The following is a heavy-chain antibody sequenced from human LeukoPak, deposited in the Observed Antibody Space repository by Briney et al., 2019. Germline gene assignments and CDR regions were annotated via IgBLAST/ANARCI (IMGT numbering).Heavy chain of an antibody. J-gene: IGHJ4*02. CDR1: GGSISSYY. CDR3: ARVQGLWFGELFYFDY. V-gene: IGHV4-59*01. CDR2: IYYSGST. Sequence: SETLSLTCTVSGGSISSYYWSWIRQPPGKGLKWIGYIYYSGSTNYNPSLKSRVTISVDTSKNQFSLKLSSVTAADTAVYYCARVQGLWFGELFYFDYWGQGTLVTVSS. D-gene: IGHD3-10*01.